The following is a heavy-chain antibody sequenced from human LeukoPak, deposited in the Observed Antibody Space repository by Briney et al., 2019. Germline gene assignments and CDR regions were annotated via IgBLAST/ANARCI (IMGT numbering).Heavy chain of an antibody. CDR2: IRTAGKHI. CDR3: ATYSGTYRDH. V-gene: IGHV3-21*06. D-gene: IGHD1-26*01. Sequence: GGSLRLSCAGSGFIFSSYSMNWVRQAPGKGLEWVSSIRTAGKHIYYADSVRDRFAISRDDAKNSLYLQMNNLGVDDTAVYYCATYSGTYRDHWGQGTLVTVSS. J-gene: IGHJ4*02. CDR1: GFIFSSYS.